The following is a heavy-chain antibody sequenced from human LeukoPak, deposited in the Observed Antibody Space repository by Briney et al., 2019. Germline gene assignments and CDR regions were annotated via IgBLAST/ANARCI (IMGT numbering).Heavy chain of an antibody. CDR1: GGSISSSDYF. D-gene: IGHD2-15*01. CDR3: ARRYCSGGSCYSDNWFDP. Sequence: SETLSLTCTVSGGSISSSDYFWGWIRQPPGKGLEGIGGVKYSGGAYYNPSLKSRVTVSVDTSKNQFSLKLSSVTAADTAVYYCARRYCSGGSCYSDNWFDPWGQGTLVTVSS. V-gene: IGHV4-39*01. J-gene: IGHJ5*02. CDR2: VKYSGGA.